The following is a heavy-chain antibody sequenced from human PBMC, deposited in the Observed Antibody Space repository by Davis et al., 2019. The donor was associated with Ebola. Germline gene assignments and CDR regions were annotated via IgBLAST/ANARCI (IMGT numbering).Heavy chain of an antibody. Sequence: MPSETLSLTCTVSGGSISTFSYYWSWIRQPPGKGLEWIGYIYYSGSTNYNPSLKSRVTISVDTSKNQFSLKLRSVTAADTAVYYCARHSITMIVVENAFDIWGQGTMVTVSS. CDR1: GGSISTFSYY. D-gene: IGHD3-22*01. J-gene: IGHJ3*02. CDR2: IYYSGST. CDR3: ARHSITMIVVENAFDI. V-gene: IGHV4-61*01.